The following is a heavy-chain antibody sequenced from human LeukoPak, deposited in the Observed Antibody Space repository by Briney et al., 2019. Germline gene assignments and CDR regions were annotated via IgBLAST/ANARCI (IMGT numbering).Heavy chain of an antibody. V-gene: IGHV3-66*01. CDR2: IYSGGST. J-gene: IGHJ4*02. CDR1: GFTVSSNY. CDR3: ARDLKRGFMYDSSGYDY. D-gene: IGHD3-22*01. Sequence: GGSLRLSCAASGFTVSSNYMSWVRQAPGKGLEWVSVIYSGGSTYYADSVKGRFTISRDNSKNTLYLQMNSLRAEDTAVYYCARDLKRGFMYDSSGYDYWGQGTLVTVSS.